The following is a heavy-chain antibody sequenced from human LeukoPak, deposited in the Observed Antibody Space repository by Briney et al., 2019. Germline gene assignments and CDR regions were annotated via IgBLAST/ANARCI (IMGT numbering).Heavy chain of an antibody. CDR2: ISWDGGST. V-gene: IGHV3-43D*03. Sequence: GGSLRLSCAASGFTFDDYAMHWVRQAPGKGLEWVSPISWDGGSTYYADSVKGRFTISRDNSKNSLYLQMNSLRAEDTALYYCAKDYDSDLYYFDYWGQGTLVTVSS. CDR3: AKDYDSDLYYFDY. J-gene: IGHJ4*02. CDR1: GFTFDDYA. D-gene: IGHD2-21*02.